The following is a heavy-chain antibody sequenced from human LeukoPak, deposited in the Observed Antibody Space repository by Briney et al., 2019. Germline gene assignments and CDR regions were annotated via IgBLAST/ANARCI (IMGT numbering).Heavy chain of an antibody. CDR3: AKSVDTAILYYYYYMDV. Sequence: GGSLRLSCAASGFTFSSYAMHWVRQAPGKGLEWLAFIRYDGSNKYYADSVKGRFTISRDNSKNTLYLQMNSLRAEDTAVYYCAKSVDTAILYYYYYMDVWGKGTTVTVSS. CDR2: IRYDGSNK. D-gene: IGHD5-18*01. J-gene: IGHJ6*03. V-gene: IGHV3-30*02. CDR1: GFTFSSYA.